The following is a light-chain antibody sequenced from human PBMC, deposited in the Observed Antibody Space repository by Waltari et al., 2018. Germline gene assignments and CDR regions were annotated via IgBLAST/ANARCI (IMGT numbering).Light chain of an antibody. CDR3: QQTYSVPYT. J-gene: IGKJ2*01. CDR2: TAS. CDR1: QTIDAY. V-gene: IGKV1-39*01. Sequence: DIQMTQFHPSLSASVGDNITISCRASQTIDAYLNWYQQRPPKAPKLLMDTASRLQSGAPSRFSGSGSGTVFTLNVSSLQPEDFATYYCQQTYSVPYTFGQGTKVEIK.